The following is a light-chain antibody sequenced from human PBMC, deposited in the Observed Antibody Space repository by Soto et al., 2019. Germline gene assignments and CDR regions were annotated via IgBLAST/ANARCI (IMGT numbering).Light chain of an antibody. CDR1: QGVSSN. J-gene: IGKJ4*01. CDR2: DAS. CDR3: QQRTNWPPLT. Sequence: TLSVSPGERATLSCRASQGVSSNLAWYQQKPGQAPRLLIYDASNRATGIPARFSGSGSGTDFTLTISSPEPEDFGVYYCQQRTNWPPLTFGGGTKVDIK. V-gene: IGKV3-11*01.